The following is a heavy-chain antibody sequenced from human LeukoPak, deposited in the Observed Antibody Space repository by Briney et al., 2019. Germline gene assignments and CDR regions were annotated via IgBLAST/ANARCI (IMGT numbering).Heavy chain of an antibody. CDR1: GGSISSGGYS. D-gene: IGHD3-10*01. CDR2: IYHSGST. J-gene: IGHJ4*02. V-gene: IGHV4-30-2*01. Sequence: SQTLSLTCAVPGGSISSGGYSWSWIRQPPGKGLEWIGYIYHSGSTYYNPSLKSRVTISVDRSKNQFSLKLSPVTAADTAVYYCARVRGLWFGEFQTYFDYWGQGTLVTVSS. CDR3: ARVRGLWFGEFQTYFDY.